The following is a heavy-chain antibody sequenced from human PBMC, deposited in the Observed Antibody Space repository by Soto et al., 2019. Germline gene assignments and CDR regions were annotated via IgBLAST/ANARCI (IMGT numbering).Heavy chain of an antibody. CDR2: IYYSWST. D-gene: IGHD6-19*01. J-gene: IGHJ4*02. V-gene: IGHV4-39*01. CDR1: CGSISSSSYY. CDR3: ARQARGWSQPLDY. Sequence: ASETLSLACTFSCGSISSSSYYWGWIRQPPGKGLEWIGSIYYSWSTYYNPSLKSRVTISVDTSKNQFSLKLSSVTAADTAVYYCARQARGWSQPLDYWGQGTLVTVS.